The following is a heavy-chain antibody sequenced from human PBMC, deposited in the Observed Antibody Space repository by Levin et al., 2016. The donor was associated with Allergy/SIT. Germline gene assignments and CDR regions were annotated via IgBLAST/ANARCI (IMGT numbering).Heavy chain of an antibody. J-gene: IGHJ6*02. CDR2: INHSGST. D-gene: IGHD6-13*01. CDR3: ARAQYSSSWAGPYYYYYGMDV. CDR1: GGSFSGYY. V-gene: IGHV4-34*01. Sequence: SETLSLTCAVYGGSFSGYYWSWIRQPPGKGLEWIGEINHSGSTNYNPSLKSRVTISVDTSKNQFSLKLSSVTAADTAVYYCARAQYSSSWAGPYYYYYGMDVWGQGTTVTVSS.